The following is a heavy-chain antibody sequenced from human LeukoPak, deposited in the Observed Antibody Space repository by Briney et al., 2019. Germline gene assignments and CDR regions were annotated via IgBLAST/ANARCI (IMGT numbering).Heavy chain of an antibody. V-gene: IGHV3-48*03. CDR1: GFIFSSFE. D-gene: IGHD3-22*01. Sequence: GGSLILSCAASGFIFSSFEMNWVRQAPGKGLEWISHISHTGDIKYADSVKGRFTISRDNAKNSQYLQMTSLRAEDTAVYYCARSSGSYRPFDSWGQGTLVTVSS. J-gene: IGHJ4*02. CDR3: ARSSGSYRPFDS. CDR2: ISHTGDI.